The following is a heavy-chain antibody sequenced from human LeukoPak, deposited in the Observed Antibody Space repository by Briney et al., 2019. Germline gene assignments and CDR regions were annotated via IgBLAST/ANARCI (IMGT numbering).Heavy chain of an antibody. CDR3: ARHSAVTTFIFDY. CDR2: ILYSGST. V-gene: IGHV4-39*01. J-gene: IGHJ4*02. CDR1: GGSISGSYYY. Sequence: SETLSLTCTVSGGSISGSYYYWGWIRQPPGKGLEWIGSILYSGSTYYNPSLKSRVTISLDTSKNQFSLRLSSVTAADTAVYYCARHSAVTTFIFDYWGQGTLVTVSS. D-gene: IGHD4-17*01.